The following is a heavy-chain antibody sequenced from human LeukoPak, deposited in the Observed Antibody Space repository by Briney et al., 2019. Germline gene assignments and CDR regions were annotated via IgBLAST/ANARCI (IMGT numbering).Heavy chain of an antibody. J-gene: IGHJ4*02. CDR3: AKDGN. Sequence: PGGSLRLSCAASGFTFDDYAMHWVRQAPGKGLEWVSGISWNSGTIGYADSVKGRLTISRDNAKNSLYLQMNSLRAEDTALYYCAKDGNWGQGTLVTVSS. V-gene: IGHV3-9*01. CDR2: ISWNSGTI. CDR1: GFTFDDYA.